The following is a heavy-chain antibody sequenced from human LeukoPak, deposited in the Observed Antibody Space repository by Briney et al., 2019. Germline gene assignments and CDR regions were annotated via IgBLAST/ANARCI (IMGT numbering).Heavy chain of an antibody. CDR3: AREEKNVLRFLERSNWFDP. V-gene: IGHV1-2*02. D-gene: IGHD3-3*01. CDR1: GYTFTGYY. CDR2: INPNSGGT. J-gene: IGHJ5*02. Sequence: GASVKVSCKASGYTFTGYYMHWVRQAPGQGLEWMGWINPNSGGTNYAQKFQGRVTMTRDTSISTAYMELSRLRSDGTAVYYCAREEKNVLRFLERSNWFDPWGQGTLVTVSS.